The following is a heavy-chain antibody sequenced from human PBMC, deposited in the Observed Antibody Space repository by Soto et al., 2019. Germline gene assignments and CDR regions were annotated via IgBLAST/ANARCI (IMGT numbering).Heavy chain of an antibody. V-gene: IGHV4-59*11. CDR3: ARIYGGYWFDP. CDR2: IYYSGST. Sequence: QVQLQQSGPGLVKPSETLSLTCTVSGDSINSHYWSWIRQPPGKGLEWIGYIYYSGSTSYNSSLKRRVTISLDPSTHLFSLKLNSLTAADTAGYYCARIYGGYWFDPWGQGTLVTVSS. D-gene: IGHD4-17*01. J-gene: IGHJ5*02. CDR1: GDSINSHY.